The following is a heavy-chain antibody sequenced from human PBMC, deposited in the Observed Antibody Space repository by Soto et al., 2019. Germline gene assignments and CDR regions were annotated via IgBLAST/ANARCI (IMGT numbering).Heavy chain of an antibody. CDR3: ARAVAVPASCNY. D-gene: IGHD6-19*01. CDR1: GYSFTSYA. CDR2: INAGNGNT. V-gene: IGHV1-3*05. J-gene: IGHJ4*02. Sequence: QVQLVQSGAEEKKPGASVKVSCKASGYSFTSYAMHWVRQAPGQRLEWMGWINAGNGNTKYSQKFQGRVTITRDTAAITAYMELSSRRFEDTAMYYCARAVAVPASCNYWGQGTLVTVSS.